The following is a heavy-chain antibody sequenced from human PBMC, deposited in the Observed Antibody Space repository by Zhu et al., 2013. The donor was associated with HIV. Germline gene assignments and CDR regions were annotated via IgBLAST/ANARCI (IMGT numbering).Heavy chain of an antibody. Sequence: QVKLVQSGAEMKEPGASVTVSCQSSGYTFTGYYIHWVRQAPGQGFEWMGWVDPDSGGTKYEQRFQGRVTMTSDTSTTTAYMELSGLRLDDTAMYYCACDPLDYWGQGTLVTVSS. CDR3: ACDPLDY. CDR1: GYTFTGYY. CDR2: VDPDSGGT. V-gene: IGHV1-2*02. J-gene: IGHJ4*02.